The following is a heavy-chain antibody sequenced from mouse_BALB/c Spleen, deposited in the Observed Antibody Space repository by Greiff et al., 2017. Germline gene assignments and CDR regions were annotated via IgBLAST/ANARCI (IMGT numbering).Heavy chain of an antibody. CDR1: GYNFTSYW. CDR3: ARYLGGFAY. V-gene: IGHV1-55*01. CDR2: IYPGSGST. Sequence: VQLQQPGAELVKPGTSVKLSCKASGYNFTSYWINWVKLRPGQGLEWIGDIYPGSGSTNYNEKFKSKATLTVDTSSSTAYMQLSSLASEDSALYYCARYLGGFAYWGQGTLVTGSA. D-gene: IGHD4-1*01. J-gene: IGHJ3*01.